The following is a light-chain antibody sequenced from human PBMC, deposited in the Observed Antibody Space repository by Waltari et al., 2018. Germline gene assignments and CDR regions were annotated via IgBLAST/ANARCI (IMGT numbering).Light chain of an antibody. CDR3: QQSYTAPEVT. Sequence: DIQMTQSPASLSAYVGDRVTITCRASQSISNYLNWYQYQPGKVPKLLIYGASSLQSGVPSRFSGSGSGTDFTLTITSLQPEDFATYYCQQSYTAPEVTFGGGTKMEI. V-gene: IGKV1-39*01. CDR1: QSISNY. CDR2: GAS. J-gene: IGKJ4*01.